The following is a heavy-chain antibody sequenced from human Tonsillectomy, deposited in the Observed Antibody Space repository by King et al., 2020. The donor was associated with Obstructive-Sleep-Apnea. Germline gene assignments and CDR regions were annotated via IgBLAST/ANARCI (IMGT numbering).Heavy chain of an antibody. CDR3: ARIPYYYDSREADY. CDR2: IYYSGST. J-gene: IGHJ4*02. V-gene: IGHV4-39*07. CDR1: GGSISSSSYY. D-gene: IGHD3-22*01. Sequence: LQLQESGPGLVKPSETLSLTCTVSGGSISSSSYYWGWIRQPPGKGLEWIGSIYYSGSTYYNPPLKSRVTISVDTSKNQFSLKLSSVTAADTAVYYCARIPYYYDSREADYWGQGTLVTVSS.